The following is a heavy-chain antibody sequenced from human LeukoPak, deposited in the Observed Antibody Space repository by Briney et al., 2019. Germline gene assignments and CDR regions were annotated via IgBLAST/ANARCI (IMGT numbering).Heavy chain of an antibody. CDR3: AREDIVVVPAATHWFDP. CDR1: GGSISSGSYY. J-gene: IGHJ5*02. V-gene: IGHV4-61*02. CDR2: IYTSGST. Sequence: SETLSLTCTVSGGSISSGSYYWSWIRQPAGKGLEWIGRIYTSGSTNYNPSLKSRVTISVDTSKNQFSLKLSSVIAADTAVYYCAREDIVVVPAATHWFDPWGQGTLVTVSS. D-gene: IGHD2-2*01.